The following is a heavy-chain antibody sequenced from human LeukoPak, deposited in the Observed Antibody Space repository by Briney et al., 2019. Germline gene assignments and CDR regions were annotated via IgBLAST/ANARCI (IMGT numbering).Heavy chain of an antibody. CDR3: ARVRGYYSAYYFDY. V-gene: IGHV3-74*01. J-gene: IGHJ4*02. D-gene: IGHD5-18*01. Sequence: GGSLRLSCAASGFTFSSYWMHWVRQAPGKGLVWVSRINSDGSSTGYADSVKGRFTISRDNAKNTLYLQMNSLTAEDTAVYYCARVRGYYSAYYFDYWGQGTLVTVSS. CDR1: GFTFSSYW. CDR2: INSDGSST.